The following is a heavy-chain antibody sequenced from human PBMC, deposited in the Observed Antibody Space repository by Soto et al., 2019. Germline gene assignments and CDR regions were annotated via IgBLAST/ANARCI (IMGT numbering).Heavy chain of an antibody. D-gene: IGHD3-10*01. CDR3: ARSPNYYYYGFDV. V-gene: IGHV4-61*08. Sequence: SETLSLTCTVSGGSVSSGDYFWGWLRQSPGKRLEWIAYIYYSGSTNYNPSLKSRATISVDTSKSQVSLTLTSMTAADAALYYCARSPNYYYYGFDVWGQGTAVTVSS. CDR1: GGSVSSGDYF. CDR2: IYYSGST. J-gene: IGHJ6*02.